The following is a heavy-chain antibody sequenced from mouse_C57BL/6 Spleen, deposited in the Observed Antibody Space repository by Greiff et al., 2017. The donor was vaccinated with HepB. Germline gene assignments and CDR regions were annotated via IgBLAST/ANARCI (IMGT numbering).Heavy chain of an antibody. J-gene: IGHJ1*03. V-gene: IGHV1-69*01. CDR3: ARYVTTVVATRYFDV. CDR1: GYTFTSYW. CDR2: IDPSDSYT. D-gene: IGHD1-1*01. Sequence: QVQLQQPGAELVMPGASVKLSCKASGYTFTSYWMHWVKQRPGQGLEWIGEIDPSDSYTNYNQKFKGKSTLTVDKSSSTAYMQLSSLTSEDSAVYYCARYVTTVVATRYFDVWGTGTTVTVSS.